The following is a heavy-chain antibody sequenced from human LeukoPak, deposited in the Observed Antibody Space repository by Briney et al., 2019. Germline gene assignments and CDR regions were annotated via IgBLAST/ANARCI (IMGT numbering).Heavy chain of an antibody. D-gene: IGHD3-10*01. CDR2: IAYDGYYK. V-gene: IGHV3-30*03. CDR3: ARDLSPVVRASPMGY. Sequence: AGSLRLSCAASGFTFTNYGMHWVRQAPGKGLEWVALIAYDGYYKYYSDSVKGRSTISSDTSKNTLYLQMNSLRAEDTAVYYCARDLSPVVRASPMGYWGQGTPVTVSS. J-gene: IGHJ4*02. CDR1: GFTFTNYG.